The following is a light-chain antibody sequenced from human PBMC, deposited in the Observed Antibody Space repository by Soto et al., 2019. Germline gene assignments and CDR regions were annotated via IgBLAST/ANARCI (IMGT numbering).Light chain of an antibody. CDR3: SSFTTLGTLV. Sequence: QSALTQPASVSGSPGQSITISCTGTNSDVGSSIYVSWYQQHPGKAPTLVIFEVSNRPSGISDRFSGSKSGITASLTIAGLQAEDEDDYYCSSFTTLGTLVFGGGTKLTVL. J-gene: IGLJ2*01. CDR2: EVS. CDR1: NSDVGSSIY. V-gene: IGLV2-14*01.